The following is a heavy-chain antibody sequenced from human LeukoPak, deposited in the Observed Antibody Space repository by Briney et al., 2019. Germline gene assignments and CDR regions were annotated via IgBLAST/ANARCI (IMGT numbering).Heavy chain of an antibody. J-gene: IGHJ2*01. CDR3: AKVTDYGDYIYCHFDL. D-gene: IGHD4-17*01. CDR2: KRGSGGST. Sequence: PGGSLRLSCAASGFTFNTYAMSWVRQAPGKGLEWVSAKRGSGGSTYYADSVKGRFTVSRDNPKDTLFLQMNSLRAEDTAVYYCAKVTDYGDYIYCHFDLWGRGTLVPVSS. V-gene: IGHV3-23*01. CDR1: GFTFNTYA.